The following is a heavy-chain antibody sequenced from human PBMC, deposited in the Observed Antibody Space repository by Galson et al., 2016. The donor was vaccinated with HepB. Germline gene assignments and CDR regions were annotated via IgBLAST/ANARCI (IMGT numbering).Heavy chain of an antibody. J-gene: IGHJ4*02. CDR1: GFTFNSYT. V-gene: IGHV3-21*06. Sequence: LRLSCAVSGFTFNSYTMNWVRQAPGKGLEWVASISSTSDYIYYADSLKGRFSISKDSTRNLLYLQMNSLRAEDTAVYYCARDNPFDYWGQGTLVTVSS. CDR3: ARDNPFDY. CDR2: ISSTSDYI.